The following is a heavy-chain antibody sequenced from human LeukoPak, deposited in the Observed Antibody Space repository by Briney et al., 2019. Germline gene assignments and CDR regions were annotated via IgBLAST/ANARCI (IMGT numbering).Heavy chain of an antibody. Sequence: SETLSLTCAVYGGSFSGYYWSWIRQPPGKGLEWIGEINHSGSTNYNPSLKSRVTISVDTSKNQFSLKLSSVTAADTAVYYCARSPGGRYYYDSSGYYPRWFDPWGQGTLVTVSS. CDR3: ARSPGGRYYYDSSGYYPRWFDP. V-gene: IGHV4-34*01. J-gene: IGHJ5*02. CDR1: GGSFSGYY. D-gene: IGHD3-22*01. CDR2: INHSGST.